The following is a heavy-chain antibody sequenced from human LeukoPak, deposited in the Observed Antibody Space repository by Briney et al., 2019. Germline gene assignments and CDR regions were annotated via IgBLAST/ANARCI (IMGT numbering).Heavy chain of an antibody. V-gene: IGHV1-69*13. J-gene: IGHJ6*02. D-gene: IGHD3-22*01. CDR1: GGTFSSYA. CDR3: AREIYYDSSGYNYYYYGMDV. Sequence: SVKVSCKASGGTFSSYAISWVRQAPGQGLEWMGGIIPTFGTANYAQKFQGRVTITADESTSTAYMELSSLRSEDTAVYYCAREIYYDSSGYNYYYYGMDVWGQGTTVTVSS. CDR2: IIPTFGTA.